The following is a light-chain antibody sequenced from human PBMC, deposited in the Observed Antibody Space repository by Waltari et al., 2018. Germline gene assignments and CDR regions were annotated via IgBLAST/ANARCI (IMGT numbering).Light chain of an antibody. CDR2: SAS. CDR1: QRVSSY. J-gene: IGKJ2*01. Sequence: IQMAQSPPSLSASVGDRVNITCRASQRVSSYLNWLQQKSGKAPQVLIYSASSLQPGAPSRFSGSGSGTDFTLTISSLQPEDFAVYYCQQYGRSPYTFGQGTTLEIK. V-gene: IGKV1-39*01. CDR3: QQYGRSPYT.